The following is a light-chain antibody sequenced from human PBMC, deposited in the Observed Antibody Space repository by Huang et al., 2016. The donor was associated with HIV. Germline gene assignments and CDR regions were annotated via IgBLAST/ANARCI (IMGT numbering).Light chain of an antibody. CDR3: MQSLQMPWT. CDR1: QSLLQNNGHDS. V-gene: IGKV2-28*01. J-gene: IGKJ1*01. CDR2: LGS. Sequence: IVMTQSPISLPVSPGEPASISCRSSQSLLQNNGHDSLDWYLQRPGQPPQLLIHLGSTRASGVPERFSGSGSGTDFTLRISRVEAEDVGIYYCMQSLQMPWTFGQGTKVEIK.